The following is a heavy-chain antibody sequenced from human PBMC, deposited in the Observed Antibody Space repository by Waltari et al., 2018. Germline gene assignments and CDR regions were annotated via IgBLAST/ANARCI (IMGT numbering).Heavy chain of an antibody. J-gene: IGHJ4*02. CDR2: INPHSGVT. Sequence: QVQLAQSGAEVNNPGASVKVSCKASGYTFTGYYMHWVRQAPGQGLEWMGWINPHSGVTNSAQKFQGRVTMTRDTSITTAYMELSRLRSDDTAVYFCARQDGTLFDYWGQGTLVTVSS. CDR1: GYTFTGYY. CDR3: ARQDGTLFDY. V-gene: IGHV1-2*02.